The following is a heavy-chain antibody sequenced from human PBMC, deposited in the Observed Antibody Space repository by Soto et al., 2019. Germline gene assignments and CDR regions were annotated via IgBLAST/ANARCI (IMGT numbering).Heavy chain of an antibody. CDR3: ARIYGDYAFDY. D-gene: IGHD4-17*01. V-gene: IGHV3-7*05. J-gene: IGHJ4*02. CDR1: GFRFSAFW. CDR2: TNQDGSEK. Sequence: EVQLVESGGGLVQPGGSLRLSCAASGFRFSAFWMSWVRQAPGRGLEWVANTNQDGSEKKYVDSVKGRFTISRDNAKNSLFLQMNSLRAEDSAIYYCARIYGDYAFDYWGQGTLVTVSS.